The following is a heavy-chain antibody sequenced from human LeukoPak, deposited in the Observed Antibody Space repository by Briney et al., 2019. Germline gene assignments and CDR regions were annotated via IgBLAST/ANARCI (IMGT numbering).Heavy chain of an antibody. CDR3: ARAGLLWFGETYYYGMDV. J-gene: IGHJ6*02. CDR2: INPNSGGT. CDR1: GYTFTGYY. Sequence: ASVKVSCKASGYTFTGYYMHWVRQAPGQGLEWMGWINPNSGGTNYAQKLQGRVTMTRDTSISTAYMELSRLRSDDTAVYYCARAGLLWFGETYYYGMDVWGQGTTVTVSS. D-gene: IGHD3-10*01. V-gene: IGHV1-2*02.